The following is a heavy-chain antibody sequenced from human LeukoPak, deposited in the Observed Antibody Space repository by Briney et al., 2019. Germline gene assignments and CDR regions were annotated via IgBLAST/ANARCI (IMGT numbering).Heavy chain of an antibody. CDR3: ARDVAMIVVVITPNYYYYGTDV. CDR2: IIPIFGTA. V-gene: IGHV1-69*13. CDR1: GGTFSSYA. J-gene: IGHJ6*02. D-gene: IGHD3-22*01. Sequence: ASVTVSCKASGGTFSSYAISWVRQAPGQGLEWMGGIIPIFGTANYAQKFQGRVTITADESTSTAYMELSSLRSDDTAVYYCARDVAMIVVVITPNYYYYGTDVWGQGTTVTVSS.